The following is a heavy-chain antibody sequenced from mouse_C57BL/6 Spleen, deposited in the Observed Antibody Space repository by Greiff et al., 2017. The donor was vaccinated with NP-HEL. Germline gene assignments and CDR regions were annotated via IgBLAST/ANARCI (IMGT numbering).Heavy chain of an antibody. V-gene: IGHV1-59*01. CDR1: GYTFTSYW. CDR3: ARRSNYYGSSPLFDY. CDR2: IDPSDSYT. D-gene: IGHD1-1*01. Sequence: VQLQQPGAELVRPGTSVKLSCKASGYTFTSYWMHWVKQRPGQGLEWIGVIDPSDSYTNYNQKFKGKATLTVDTSSSTAYMQLSSLTSEDSAVYYCARRSNYYGSSPLFDYWGQGTTLTVSS. J-gene: IGHJ2*01.